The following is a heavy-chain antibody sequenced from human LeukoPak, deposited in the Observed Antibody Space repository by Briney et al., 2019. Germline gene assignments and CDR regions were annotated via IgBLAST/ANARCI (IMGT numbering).Heavy chain of an antibody. V-gene: IGHV3-33*01. CDR2: IWYDGSNK. Sequence: PGGSLRLSCAASGFTFSSYGMHWVPQAPGKGLEWVAVIWYDGSNKCYADSVKGRFTISRDNSKNTLYLQMNSLRAEDTAVYYCARREAGVRGVIQYNWFDPWGQGTLVTVSS. D-gene: IGHD3-10*01. J-gene: IGHJ5*02. CDR3: ARREAGVRGVIQYNWFDP. CDR1: GFTFSSYG.